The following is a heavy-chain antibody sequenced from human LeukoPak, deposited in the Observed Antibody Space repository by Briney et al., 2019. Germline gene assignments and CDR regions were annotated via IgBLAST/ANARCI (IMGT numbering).Heavy chain of an antibody. CDR3: ARAVSVTTPYFDY. J-gene: IGHJ4*02. CDR2: INSYNGNT. Sequence: ASVKVSCKASGCIFTNYAIHWVRQAPGQGLEWMGWINSYNGNTNYAQKFQGRVTMTTVTSTSTAYMEVTNLRSDDTAVYYCARAVSVTTPYFDYWGQGSLVTVSS. D-gene: IGHD4-17*01. CDR1: GCIFTNYA. V-gene: IGHV1-18*01.